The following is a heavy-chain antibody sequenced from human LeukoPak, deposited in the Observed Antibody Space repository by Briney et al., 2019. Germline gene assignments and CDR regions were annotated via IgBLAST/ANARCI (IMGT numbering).Heavy chain of an antibody. Sequence: ASVKVSCKASGGTFSSYAISWVRQAPGQGLEWMGGIIPIFGTANYAQKLQGRVTMTTDTPTSTAYMELRSLRSDDTAVYYCARGRGVLMYDFWSGHTRGEDYFDYWGQGTLVTVSS. V-gene: IGHV1-69*05. CDR3: ARGRGVLMYDFWSGHTRGEDYFDY. CDR2: IIPIFGTA. J-gene: IGHJ4*02. D-gene: IGHD3-3*01. CDR1: GGTFSSYA.